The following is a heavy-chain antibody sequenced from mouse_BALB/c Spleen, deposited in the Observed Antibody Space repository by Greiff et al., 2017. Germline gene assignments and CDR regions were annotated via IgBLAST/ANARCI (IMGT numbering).Heavy chain of an antibody. J-gene: IGHJ1*01. V-gene: IGHV3-8*02. Sequence: VQLQQSGPSLVKPSQTLSLTCSVTGDSITSGYWNWIRKFPGNKLEYMGYISYSGSTYYNPSLKSRISITRDTSKNQYYLQLNSVTTEDTATYYCARGRSTLWYFDVWGAGTTVTVSS. D-gene: IGHD5-1*01. CDR2: ISYSGST. CDR3: ARGRSTLWYFDV. CDR1: GDSITSGY.